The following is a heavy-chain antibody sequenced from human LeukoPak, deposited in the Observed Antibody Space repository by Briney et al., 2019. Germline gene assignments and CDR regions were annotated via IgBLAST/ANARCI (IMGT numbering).Heavy chain of an antibody. CDR2: IYYSGST. CDR1: GGSIRSYY. CDR3: ARVYYSNSYDYWYFDL. Sequence: SETLSLTCTVSGGSIRSYYWSWIRQPPGKGLEWIAYIYYSGSTNYNPSLKSRVTISVDTSKNQFYLKLSPETAAHTAVYYCARVYYSNSYDYWYFDLWGRGTLVTVSS. V-gene: IGHV4-59*01. D-gene: IGHD6-13*01. J-gene: IGHJ2*01.